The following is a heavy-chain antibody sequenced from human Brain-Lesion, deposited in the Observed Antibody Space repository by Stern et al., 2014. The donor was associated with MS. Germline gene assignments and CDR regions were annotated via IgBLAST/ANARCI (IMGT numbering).Heavy chain of an antibody. CDR3: ARGVGDY. CDR1: GSHFSSYR. V-gene: IGHV3-74*02. D-gene: IGHD3-16*01. J-gene: IGHJ4*02. CDR2: INRDGSDT. Sequence: LHPVQSGRGLAHPGASLRLSCAASGSHFSSYRMHRVRHFPAKGLFWFSQINRDGSDTSYADSVKGRFSISRDNIRNMLYLRMTSLRAEDTAVYYCARGVGDYWGQGARVTVSS.